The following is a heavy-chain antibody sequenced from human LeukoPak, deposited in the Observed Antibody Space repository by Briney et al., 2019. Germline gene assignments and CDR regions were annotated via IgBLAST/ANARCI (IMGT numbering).Heavy chain of an antibody. Sequence: PSETLSLTCNVSRGSISSGGHYWSWIRQRPGKGLEWMGYTYFTGSTYYNPSLQSRLIISADTSMTQFSLRLRSVTAADTAVYYCAGVSFTYGPLDSWGPGILVTVSS. J-gene: IGHJ4*02. CDR3: AGVSFTYGPLDS. V-gene: IGHV4-31*03. CDR2: TYFTGST. CDR1: RGSISSGGHY. D-gene: IGHD4-17*01.